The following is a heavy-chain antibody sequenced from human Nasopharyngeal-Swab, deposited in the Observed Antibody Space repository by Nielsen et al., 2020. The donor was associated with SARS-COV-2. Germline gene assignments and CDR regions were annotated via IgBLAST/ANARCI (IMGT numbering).Heavy chain of an antibody. Sequence: SETLSLTCTVSGGSISSSSYYWRWIRQPPGKGLDWTGSIHYSGSTYYNPSLKSRVTISVDTSKNQFSLKLSSVTAADTAVYYCASETVNTRKYYYYGMDVWGQGTTVTVSS. V-gene: IGHV4-39*01. CDR2: IHYSGST. D-gene: IGHD4-11*01. CDR3: ASETVNTRKYYYYGMDV. CDR1: GGSISSSSYY. J-gene: IGHJ6*02.